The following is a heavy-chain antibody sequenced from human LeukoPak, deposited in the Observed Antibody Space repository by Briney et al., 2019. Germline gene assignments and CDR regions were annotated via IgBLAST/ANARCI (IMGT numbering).Heavy chain of an antibody. CDR3: AKDGCGGDCLGAFDI. CDR2: ISYDGSNK. V-gene: IGHV3-30*18. CDR1: GFTFSSYS. D-gene: IGHD2-21*02. J-gene: IGHJ3*02. Sequence: GRSLRLSCAASGFTFSSYSMHWVRQAPGKGLEWVAVISYDGSNKYYADSVKGRFTISRDNSKSTLYLQMNSLRAEDTAVYYCAKDGCGGDCLGAFDIWGQGTMVTVSS.